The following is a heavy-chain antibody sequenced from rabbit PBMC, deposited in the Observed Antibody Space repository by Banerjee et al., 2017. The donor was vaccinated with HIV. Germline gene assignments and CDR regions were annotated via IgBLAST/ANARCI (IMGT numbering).Heavy chain of an antibody. CDR3: ARSAGAGAYGYNKL. CDR2: IYGGSSGST. CDR1: GFSFSSSYY. V-gene: IGHV1S40*01. D-gene: IGHD6-1*01. J-gene: IGHJ4*01. Sequence: QSLEESGGDLVKPGASLTLTCTASGFSFSSSYYMCWVRQAPGKGLEWIACIYGGSSGSTYYASWAKGRFTISKTSSTTVTLQMTSLTAADTATYFCARSAGAGAYGYNKLWGPGTLVTVS.